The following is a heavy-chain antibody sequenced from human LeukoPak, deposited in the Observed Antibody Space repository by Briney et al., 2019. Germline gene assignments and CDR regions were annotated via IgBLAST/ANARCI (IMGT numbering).Heavy chain of an antibody. V-gene: IGHV3-74*01. D-gene: IGHD3-16*01. CDR3: ARVRDYDYVWGRREDAFDI. Sequence: GGSLRLSCAASEFLFSTYWMHWVRQAPGKGLVWVSRINSVGSSTNYADSVKGRFTISRDNAKNMLYLQMNSLRAEDTAVYYCARVRDYDYVWGRREDAFDIWGQGTMVTVSS. CDR1: EFLFSTYW. J-gene: IGHJ3*02. CDR2: INSVGSST.